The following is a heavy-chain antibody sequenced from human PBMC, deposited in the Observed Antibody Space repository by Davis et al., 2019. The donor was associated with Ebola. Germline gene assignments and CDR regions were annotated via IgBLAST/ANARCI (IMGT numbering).Heavy chain of an antibody. CDR1: GGSISSYY. Sequence: PSETLSLTCTVSGGSISSYYWSWIRQPPGKGLEWIGYIYYSGSTYYNPSLKSRVTISVDTSKNQFSLKLSSVTAADTAVYYCATDYGDYGDAFDIWGQGTMVTVSS. J-gene: IGHJ3*02. CDR3: ATDYGDYGDAFDI. V-gene: IGHV4-59*06. CDR2: IYYSGST. D-gene: IGHD4-17*01.